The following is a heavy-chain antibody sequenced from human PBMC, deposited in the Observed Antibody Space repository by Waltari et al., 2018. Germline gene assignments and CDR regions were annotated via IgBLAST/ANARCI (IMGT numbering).Heavy chain of an antibody. V-gene: IGHV3-9*01. Sequence: EVQLVESGGGLVQPGRSLRLSCAASGFTFDDYAMHWVRQAPGKGLDGVSGISWNSGSIGYADSVNGRFTISRDNAKNSLYLQMNSLRAEDTALYYCAKDGTMGLYYFDYWGQGTLVTVSS. CDR2: ISWNSGSI. J-gene: IGHJ4*02. D-gene: IGHD3-10*01. CDR3: AKDGTMGLYYFDY. CDR1: GFTFDDYA.